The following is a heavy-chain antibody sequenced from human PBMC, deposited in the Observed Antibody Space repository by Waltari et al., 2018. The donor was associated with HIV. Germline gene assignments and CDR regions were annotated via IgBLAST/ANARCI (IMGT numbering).Heavy chain of an antibody. Sequence: EVQLVESGGGLVKPGGSLRLSCAASGFHFSTYWIHWVRQAPGKGLVWVSRINSDGSSTSYADSVNGRFTISRDSAKNTLYLQMNSLRVEDTAVYYCARGSSTSWYIDYWGQGTLVTVSS. CDR3: ARGSSTSWYIDY. V-gene: IGHV3-74*01. D-gene: IGHD6-13*01. CDR2: INSDGSST. J-gene: IGHJ4*02. CDR1: GFHFSTYW.